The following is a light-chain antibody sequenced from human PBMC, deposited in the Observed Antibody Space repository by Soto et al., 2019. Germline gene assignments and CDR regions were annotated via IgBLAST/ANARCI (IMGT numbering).Light chain of an antibody. CDR3: SSYTTSTTRTI. CDR1: SSDVGGYNH. Sequence: QSALTQPASVSGSPGQSITISCTGSSSDVGGYNHVSWYQQHPGKAPKLMIYEVSNRPSGVSNRFSGSKSGNTASLTISGLQAEDEADYYCSSYTTSTTRTIFGGGTQLTVL. J-gene: IGLJ2*01. V-gene: IGLV2-14*01. CDR2: EVS.